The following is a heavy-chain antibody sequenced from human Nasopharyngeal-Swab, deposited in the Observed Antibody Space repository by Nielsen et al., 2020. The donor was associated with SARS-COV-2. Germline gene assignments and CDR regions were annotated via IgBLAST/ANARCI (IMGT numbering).Heavy chain of an antibody. CDR1: GFTFSSYS. J-gene: IGHJ4*02. D-gene: IGHD5-12*01. V-gene: IGHV3-21*01. CDR2: ISSSSSYI. Sequence: GGSLRLSCAASGFTFSSYSMNWVRQAPGKGLEWVSSISSSSSYIYYADSVKGRFTISRDNAENSLSLQMNSLRGEDTAVYYCARDRGYYAFDYWGQGTLVTVSS. CDR3: ARDRGYYAFDY.